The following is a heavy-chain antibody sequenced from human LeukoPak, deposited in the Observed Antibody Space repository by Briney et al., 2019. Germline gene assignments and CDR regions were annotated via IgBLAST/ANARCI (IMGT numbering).Heavy chain of an antibody. V-gene: IGHV3-23*01. J-gene: IGHJ3*02. D-gene: IGHD1-26*01. Sequence: GASLRLSCAASGFTFSSYAMSWVRQAPGKGLEWVSAISGSGGTTYYADSVKGRFTISRDNSKNTLYLQMNSLRAEDTAVYYCAKAFSVWGSYPAFDIWGQGTMVTVSS. CDR3: AKAFSVWGSYPAFDI. CDR2: ISGSGGTT. CDR1: GFTFSSYA.